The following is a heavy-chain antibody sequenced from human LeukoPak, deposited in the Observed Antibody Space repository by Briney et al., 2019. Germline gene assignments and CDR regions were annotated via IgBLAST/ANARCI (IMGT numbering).Heavy chain of an antibody. J-gene: IGHJ4*02. D-gene: IGHD3-22*01. CDR3: ARVSRTYNYYDSSGYYDIDY. Sequence: TGGSLRLSCAASGFTFSDYYMSWIRQAPGKGPEWVSYISSSGSTIYYADSVKGRFTISRDNAKNSLYLQMNSLRAEDTAVYYCARVSRTYNYYDSSGYYDIDYWGQGTLVTVSS. CDR1: GFTFSDYY. CDR2: ISSSGSTI. V-gene: IGHV3-11*04.